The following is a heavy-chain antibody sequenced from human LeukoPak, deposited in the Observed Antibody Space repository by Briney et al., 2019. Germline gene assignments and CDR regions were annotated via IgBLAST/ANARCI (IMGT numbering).Heavy chain of an antibody. CDR3: ARTLYSGSYYTDY. J-gene: IGHJ4*02. D-gene: IGHD1-26*01. Sequence: SVKVSCKASGGTFSSYAISWVRQAPGQGLEWMGRIIPIFGTANYAQKFQGRVTITTDESTSTAYMELSSLRSEDTAVYYCARTLYSGSYYTDYWGQGTLVTVSS. V-gene: IGHV1-69*05. CDR2: IIPIFGTA. CDR1: GGTFSSYA.